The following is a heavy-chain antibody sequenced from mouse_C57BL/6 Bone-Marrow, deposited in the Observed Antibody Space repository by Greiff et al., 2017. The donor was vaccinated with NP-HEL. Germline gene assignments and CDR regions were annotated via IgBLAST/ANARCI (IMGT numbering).Heavy chain of an antibody. J-gene: IGHJ1*03. CDR2: IDPANGNT. CDR3: AAGFRITTVVAEYFDV. V-gene: IGHV14-3*01. Sequence: EVQLQESVAELVRPGASVKLSCTASGFNIKNTYMHWVKQRPEQGLEWIGRIDPANGNTKYAPKFQGKATITADTSSNTAYLQLSSLTSEDTAIYYCAAGFRITTVVAEYFDVWGTGTTVTVSS. D-gene: IGHD1-1*01. CDR1: GFNIKNTY.